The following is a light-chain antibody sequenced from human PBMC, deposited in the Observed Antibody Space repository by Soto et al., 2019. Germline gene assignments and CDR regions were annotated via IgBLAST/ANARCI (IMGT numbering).Light chain of an antibody. J-gene: IGKJ1*01. CDR2: GAS. V-gene: IGKV3-20*01. Sequence: EIVLTQSPGTLSLSPGDRATLFCRASQSVSSTHLAWYHQKPGQAPRLLIYGASTRASGIPDRFSGSGSGTDFTLTISSMQPADSAHYSCQQYNSYPETFGQATKVDIK. CDR1: QSVSSTH. CDR3: QQYNSYPET.